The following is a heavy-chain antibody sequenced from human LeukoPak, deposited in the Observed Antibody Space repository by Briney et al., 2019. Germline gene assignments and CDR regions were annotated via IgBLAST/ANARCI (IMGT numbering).Heavy chain of an antibody. CDR3: AKDQTYYYDSSGYYPNDAFDI. CDR2: ISGSGGST. V-gene: IGHV3-23*01. D-gene: IGHD3-22*01. J-gene: IGHJ3*02. CDR1: GFTFSSYA. Sequence: PGGSLRLSCAASGFTFSSYAMSWVRQAPGKGLEWVSAISGSGGSTYYADSVKGRFTISRDNSKNTLYLQMNSLRAEDTAVYYCAKDQTYYYDSSGYYPNDAFDIWGKGQWSPSLQ.